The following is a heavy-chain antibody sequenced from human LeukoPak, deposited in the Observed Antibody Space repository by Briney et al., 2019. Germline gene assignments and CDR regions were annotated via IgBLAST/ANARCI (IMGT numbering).Heavy chain of an antibody. CDR1: GFTFSSYG. CDR2: IRYDGSNK. V-gene: IGHV3-30*02. D-gene: IGHD6-6*01. CDR3: AKGAIQYASSPEAFDI. Sequence: PGGSLRLSCAASGFTFSSYGMHWVRQAPGKGLEWVAFIRYDGSNKYYADSVKGRFTISRDNSKNTLLLQMNSLRVEDTAIYYCAKGAIQYASSPEAFDIWGQGTTVTVSS. J-gene: IGHJ3*02.